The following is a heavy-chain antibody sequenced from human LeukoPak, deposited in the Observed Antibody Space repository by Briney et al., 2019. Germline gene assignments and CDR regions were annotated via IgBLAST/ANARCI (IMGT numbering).Heavy chain of an antibody. J-gene: IGHJ4*02. CDR3: AKDTSGRASDY. CDR1: GYTFTNYY. V-gene: IGHV1-2*02. D-gene: IGHD3-22*01. Sequence: GASVKVSCKASGYTFTNYYIHWVRQAPGQGLEWMGWINPNSGGANYAQKIQGRVTMTRDTSTSTAYVELRSLRSDDTAVYYCAKDTSGRASDYWGQGTLVTVSS. CDR2: INPNSGGA.